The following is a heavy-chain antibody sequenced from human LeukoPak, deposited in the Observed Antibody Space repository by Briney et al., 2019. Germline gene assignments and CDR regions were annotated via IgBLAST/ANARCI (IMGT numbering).Heavy chain of an antibody. V-gene: IGHV1-18*01. Sequence: GASVKVSCKASGYTFTSYGTTWVRQAPGQGLEWMGWISAYNGNTNYAQKFQGRVAMTTDTSTSTAYMELRSLTSDDTAVYYCARGGLVRCGGDCPYSWFDPWGQGTLVTVSS. J-gene: IGHJ5*02. CDR3: ARGGLVRCGGDCPYSWFDP. CDR1: GYTFTSYG. D-gene: IGHD2-21*02. CDR2: ISAYNGNT.